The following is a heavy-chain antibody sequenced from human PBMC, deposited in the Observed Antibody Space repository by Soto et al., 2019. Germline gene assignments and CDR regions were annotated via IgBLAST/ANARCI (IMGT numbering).Heavy chain of an antibody. CDR1: GYTFTNYG. CDR3: ARVLGYNSSWWRHTAFVI. J-gene: IGHJ3*02. Sequence: GASVKVSCKTSGYTFTNYGISWVRQAPGQGLEWMGWISAHTGNTNYAQKFQGRVTMTTDTSTSTAYMELRSLRSDDTAVYYCARVLGYNSSWWRHTAFVIWGQGTMVTVSS. CDR2: ISAHTGNT. D-gene: IGHD6-13*01. V-gene: IGHV1-18*01.